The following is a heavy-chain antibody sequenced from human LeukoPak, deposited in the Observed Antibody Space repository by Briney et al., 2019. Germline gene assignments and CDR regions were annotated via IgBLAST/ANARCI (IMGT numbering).Heavy chain of an antibody. J-gene: IGHJ4*02. CDR2: IYPADSDT. D-gene: IGHD1-7*01. V-gene: IGHV5-51*01. Sequence: GESLKISCKGSGYSFTNDWIAWVRQMPGKGLELMGIIYPADSDTRYSPSFQGQVTISADKSSITAYLQWSSLKASDTAMYYCARQDNWNYRNFDYWGQGTLVTVSS. CDR3: ARQDNWNYRNFDY. CDR1: GYSFTNDW.